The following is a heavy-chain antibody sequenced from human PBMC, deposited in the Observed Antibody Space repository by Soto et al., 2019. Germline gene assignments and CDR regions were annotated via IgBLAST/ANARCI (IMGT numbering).Heavy chain of an antibody. Sequence: LSLTCAASGFTFSSYSMNWVRQAPGKGLEWVSSISSSSSYIYYADSVKGRFTISRDNAKNSLYLQMNSLRAEDTAVYYCASGAGGYDAFDIWGQGTMVTVSS. D-gene: IGHD3-16*01. V-gene: IGHV3-21*01. J-gene: IGHJ3*02. CDR3: ASGAGGYDAFDI. CDR2: ISSSSSYI. CDR1: GFTFSSYS.